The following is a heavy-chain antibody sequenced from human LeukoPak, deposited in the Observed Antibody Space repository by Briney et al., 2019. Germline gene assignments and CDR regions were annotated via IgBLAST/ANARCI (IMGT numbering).Heavy chain of an antibody. Sequence: SETLSLTCAVYGGSFSGYYWSWIRQPPGKGLEWIGEINHSGSTNYNPSLKSRVTISVDTSKNQFSLKLSSVTAADTAVYYCARDTHSGSYPYCGQGTLVTVSS. CDR1: GGSFSGYY. D-gene: IGHD1-26*01. V-gene: IGHV4-34*01. CDR2: INHSGST. J-gene: IGHJ4*02. CDR3: ARDTHSGSYPY.